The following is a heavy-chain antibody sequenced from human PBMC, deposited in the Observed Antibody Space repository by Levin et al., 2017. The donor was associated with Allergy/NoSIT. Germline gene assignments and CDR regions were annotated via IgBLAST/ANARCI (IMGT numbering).Heavy chain of an antibody. J-gene: IGHJ4*02. V-gene: IGHV3-9*01. CDR2: ISWNSGSI. Sequence: SCAASGFTFDDYAMHWVRQAPGKGLEWVSGISWNSGSIGYADSVKGRFTISRDNAKNSLYLQMNSLRAEDTALYYCAKDRWELLSYFDYWGQGTLVTVSS. CDR1: GFTFDDYA. D-gene: IGHD1-26*01. CDR3: AKDRWELLSYFDY.